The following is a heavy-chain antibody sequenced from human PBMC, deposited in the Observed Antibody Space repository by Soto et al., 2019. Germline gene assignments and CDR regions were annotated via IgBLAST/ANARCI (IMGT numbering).Heavy chain of an antibody. Sequence: GGSLRLSCAASGFTFSSYWMSWVRQAPGKGLEWVANIKQDGSEKYYVDSVKGRFTISRDNAKNSLYLQMNSLRAEDTAVYYCARERRHLGVVVPAANLVDSKSDYYYYYMDVWGKGTTVTVSS. J-gene: IGHJ6*03. CDR2: IKQDGSEK. CDR1: GFTFSSYW. CDR3: ARERRHLGVVVPAANLVDSKSDYYYYYMDV. D-gene: IGHD2-2*01. V-gene: IGHV3-7*01.